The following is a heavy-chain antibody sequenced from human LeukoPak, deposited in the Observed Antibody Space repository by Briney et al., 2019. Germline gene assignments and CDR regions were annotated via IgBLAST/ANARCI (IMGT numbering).Heavy chain of an antibody. CDR2: IYYSGST. CDR1: GGSISGSY. CDR3: ARDLGYSTSSERFDWFDP. Sequence: PSETLSLTCTVSGGSISGSYWSWIRQPPGKGLEWIGYIYYSGSTNYNPSLKSRVTISVDTSKNQFSLKLSSVTAADTAVYYCARDLGYSTSSERFDWFDPWGQGTLVTVPS. V-gene: IGHV4-59*01. D-gene: IGHD6-6*01. J-gene: IGHJ5*02.